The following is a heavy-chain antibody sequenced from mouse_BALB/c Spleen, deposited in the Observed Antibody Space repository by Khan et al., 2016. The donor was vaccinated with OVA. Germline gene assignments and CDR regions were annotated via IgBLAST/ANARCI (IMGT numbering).Heavy chain of an antibody. CDR2: INPSNDYS. J-gene: IGHJ3*01. CDR3: ARGGYGSFGF. Sequence: QVQLKQSGAELARPGASVKMSCKASGYIFTNYMMHWVKQRPGQGLEWIGDINPSNDYSNYNQNFKDKATLTADKSSSTAYMQLSSLTSEDSAFYYCARGGYGSFGFWGQGTLVTVSA. V-gene: IGHV1-4*01. D-gene: IGHD1-1*01. CDR1: GYIFTNYM.